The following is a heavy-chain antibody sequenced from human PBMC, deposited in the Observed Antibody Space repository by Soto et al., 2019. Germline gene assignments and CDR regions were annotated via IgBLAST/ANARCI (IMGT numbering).Heavy chain of an antibody. CDR1: GGTFSSYA. CDR3: ARDIGDSSVYYDEYYYGMDV. CDR2: IIPIFGTA. Sequence: QVQLVQSGAEVKKPGSSVKVSCKASGGTFSSYAISWVRQAPGQGLEWMGGIIPIFGTANYAQKFQGRVTITADESTSTAYMELSSLRSEDTAVYYCARDIGDSSVYYDEYYYGMDVWGQGTTVTVSS. D-gene: IGHD3-22*01. V-gene: IGHV1-69*12. J-gene: IGHJ6*02.